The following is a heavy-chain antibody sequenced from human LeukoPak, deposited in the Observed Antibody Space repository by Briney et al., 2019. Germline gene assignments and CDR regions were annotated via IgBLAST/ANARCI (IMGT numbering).Heavy chain of an antibody. CDR1: GFTFNRFG. J-gene: IGHJ4*02. Sequence: PGGSLRLSCATSGFTFNRFGMHWVRQAPGKGLEWVAVIWYDGSNKDYADSVKGRFTISRDNSKNTLYLQMSGLRAEDTAVYYCARDLSAAFDFWGQGILVTVSS. CDR2: IWYDGSNK. D-gene: IGHD6-19*01. V-gene: IGHV3-33*01. CDR3: ARDLSAAFDF.